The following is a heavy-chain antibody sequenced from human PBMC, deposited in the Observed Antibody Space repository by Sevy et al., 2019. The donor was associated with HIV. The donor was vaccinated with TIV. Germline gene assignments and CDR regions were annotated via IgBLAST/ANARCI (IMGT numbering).Heavy chain of an antibody. CDR1: GGTFSSYA. J-gene: IGHJ6*02. CDR2: IIPIFGTA. D-gene: IGHD2-2*01. Sequence: ASVKVSCKASGGTFSSYAISWVRQAPGQGLEWMGGIIPIFGTANYAQTFQDRVTITADESTSTAYMELSSLRSEDTAVYYCARDLPLSYCSSTSCYFLGDYYYGMDVWGQGTMVTVSS. CDR3: ARDLPLSYCSSTSCYFLGDYYYGMDV. V-gene: IGHV1-69*13.